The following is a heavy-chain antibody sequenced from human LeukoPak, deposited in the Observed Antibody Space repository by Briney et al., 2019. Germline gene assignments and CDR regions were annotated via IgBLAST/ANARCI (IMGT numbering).Heavy chain of an antibody. V-gene: IGHV3-7*01. CDR3: ARHIATGGQTAYNWFDP. CDR2: IKQDGSEK. CDR1: GFTFSDYW. D-gene: IGHD6-13*01. Sequence: GGSLRLSCAASGFTFSDYWMSWVRQAPGKGLEWVANIKQDGSEKYYVDSVKGRFTISRDNAKNSLYLQMTSLRAEDTAVYYCARHIATGGQTAYNWFDPWGQGTLVTVSS. J-gene: IGHJ5*02.